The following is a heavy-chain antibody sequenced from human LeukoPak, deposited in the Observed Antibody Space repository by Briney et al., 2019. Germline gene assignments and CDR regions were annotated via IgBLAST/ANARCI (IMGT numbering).Heavy chain of an antibody. CDR3: AKSNGYGLVDI. Sequence: SETLSLTCAVYGGSFSGYYWSWIRQPPGKGLEWIGEINHSGSTNYNPSLKSRVTISLDTSRNQFSLKLSSVTAADTAVYYCAKSNGYGLVDIWGQGTMVTVSS. CDR2: INHSGST. J-gene: IGHJ3*02. D-gene: IGHD3-10*01. V-gene: IGHV4-34*01. CDR1: GGSFSGYY.